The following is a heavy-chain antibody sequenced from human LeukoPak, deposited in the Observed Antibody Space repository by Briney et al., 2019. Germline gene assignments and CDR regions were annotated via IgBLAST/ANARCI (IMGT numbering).Heavy chain of an antibody. CDR1: GGSISYYY. D-gene: IGHD2-15*01. V-gene: IGHV4-59*12. CDR3: ARGRRILRVVVAAASWFDP. J-gene: IGHJ5*02. Sequence: SETLSLTCTVPGGSISYYYWSWIRQPPTKGLEWIGYITQTGSTNYNPSLKSRVTISVDTSKNQFSLKLSSVTAADTAVYYCARGRRILRVVVAAASWFDPWGQGTLVTVSS. CDR2: ITQTGST.